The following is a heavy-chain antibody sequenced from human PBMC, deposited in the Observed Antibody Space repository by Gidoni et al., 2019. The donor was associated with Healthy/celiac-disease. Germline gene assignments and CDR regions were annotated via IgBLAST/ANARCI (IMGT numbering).Heavy chain of an antibody. CDR3: ARDLGGYSYGPYYFDY. D-gene: IGHD5-18*01. CDR1: GFTFSSDS. CDR2: ISSSSSTI. Sequence: EVQLVESGGGLVQPGGSLSLSCAAPGFTFSSDSMNWVRQAPGKGLEWVSYISSSSSTIYYADSVKGRFTISRDNAKNSLYLQMNSLRAEDTAVYYCARDLGGYSYGPYYFDYWGQGTLVTVSS. V-gene: IGHV3-48*01. J-gene: IGHJ4*02.